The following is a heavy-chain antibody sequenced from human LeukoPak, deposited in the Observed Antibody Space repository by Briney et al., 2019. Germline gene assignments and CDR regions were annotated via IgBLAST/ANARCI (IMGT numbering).Heavy chain of an antibody. V-gene: IGHV3-23*01. CDR3: ATRFLGYYDSSGYVTDAFDI. Sequence: GVSLRLSCAASGFTFRNYWMSWVRQAPGKGLEWVSAISGSGGSTYYADSVKGRFTISRDNSKNTLYLQMNSLRAEDTAVYYCATRFLGYYDSSGYVTDAFDIWGQGTMVTVSS. J-gene: IGHJ3*02. CDR1: GFTFRNYW. CDR2: ISGSGGST. D-gene: IGHD3-22*01.